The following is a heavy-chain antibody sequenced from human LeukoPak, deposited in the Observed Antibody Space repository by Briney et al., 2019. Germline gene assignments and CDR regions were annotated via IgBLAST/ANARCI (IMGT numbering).Heavy chain of an antibody. CDR3: ARSRDGYGAHGFDP. CDR2: IYYSGST. J-gene: IGHJ5*02. CDR1: GGSISSSSYY. V-gene: IGHV4-39*07. D-gene: IGHD5-24*01. Sequence: SETPSLTCTVSGGSISSSSYYWGWIRQPPGKGLEWIGSIYYSGSTYYNPSLKSRVTISVDTSKNQFSLKLSSVTAADTAVYYCARSRDGYGAHGFDPWGQGTLVTVSS.